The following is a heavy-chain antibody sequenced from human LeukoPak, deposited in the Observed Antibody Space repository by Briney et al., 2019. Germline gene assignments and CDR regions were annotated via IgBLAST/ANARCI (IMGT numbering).Heavy chain of an antibody. CDR2: ISYDGSNK. J-gene: IGHJ5*02. Sequence: PGRSLRLSCAASGFTFSSYAMHWVRQAPGKGLEWVAVISYDGSNKYYADSVKGRFTISRDNSKNTLYLQMNSLRAEDTAVYYCARALRSQWNRGFGPWGQGTLVTVSS. D-gene: IGHD6-19*01. CDR3: ARALRSQWNRGFGP. CDR1: GFTFSSYA. V-gene: IGHV3-30-3*01.